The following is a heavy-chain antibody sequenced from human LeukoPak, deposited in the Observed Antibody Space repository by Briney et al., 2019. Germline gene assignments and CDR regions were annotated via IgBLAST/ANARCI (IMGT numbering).Heavy chain of an antibody. CDR3: AHESSRAYCGGDCSSPESY. D-gene: IGHD2-21*01. V-gene: IGHV1-69*02. CDR2: IIPILGIA. Sequence: GASVKVSRKASGGTFSSYTISWVRQAPGQGLEWMGRIIPILGIANYAQKFQGRVTITADKSTSTAYMELSSLRSEDTAVYYCAHESSRAYCGGDCSSPESYWGQGTLVTVSS. CDR1: GGTFSSYT. J-gene: IGHJ4*02.